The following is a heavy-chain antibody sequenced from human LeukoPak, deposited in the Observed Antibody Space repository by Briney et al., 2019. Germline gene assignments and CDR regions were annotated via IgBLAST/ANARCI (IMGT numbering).Heavy chain of an antibody. CDR3: ARAGEGNGSGSYYSDS. CDR1: GFTFSDYY. Sequence: PGGSLRLSCAASGFTFSDYYMSWIRQAPGKGLEWVSYISSSSSYTNYADSVKGRFTISRDNAKNSLYLKMKSLRAADTAVYYCARAGEGNGSGSYYSDSWAQEPLVTAPS. J-gene: IGHJ5*01. CDR2: ISSSSSYT. D-gene: IGHD3-10*01. V-gene: IGHV3-11*06.